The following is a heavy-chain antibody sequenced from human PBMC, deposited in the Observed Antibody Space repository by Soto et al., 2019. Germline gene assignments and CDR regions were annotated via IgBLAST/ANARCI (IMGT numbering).Heavy chain of an antibody. CDR3: ASSLLTPFDY. J-gene: IGHJ4*02. D-gene: IGHD7-27*01. CDR1: GFTFSSYA. V-gene: IGHV3-23*01. Sequence: GGSLRLSCAASGFTFSSYAMSWVRQAPGKGLVWVSGISGGGSSTYYADSVKGRFTISRDNAKNTLYLQMNSLRAEDTAVYYCASSLLTPFDYWGQGTLVTVSS. CDR2: ISGGGSST.